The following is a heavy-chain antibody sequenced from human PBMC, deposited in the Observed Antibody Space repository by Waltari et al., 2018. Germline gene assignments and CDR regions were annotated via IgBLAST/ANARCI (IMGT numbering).Heavy chain of an antibody. CDR3: AEDHGWLHYY. CDR1: EFTFSTYA. V-gene: IGHV3-23*01. Sequence: EVQLLESGGGLVQPGGSLRLSCAASEFTFSTYAMSWVRQAPGKGLYWVSAITNSGDSTYYADSVKGRFTISRDNSKNTLYLQMNSLRAEDTAIYYCAEDHGWLHYYWGQGTLVTVSS. J-gene: IGHJ4*02. CDR2: ITNSGDST. D-gene: IGHD5-12*01.